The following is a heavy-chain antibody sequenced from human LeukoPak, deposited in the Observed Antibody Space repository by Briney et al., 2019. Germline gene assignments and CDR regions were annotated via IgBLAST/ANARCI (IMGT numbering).Heavy chain of an antibody. J-gene: IGHJ6*03. CDR2: ISAYNGNT. Sequence: ASVKVSCKASGYTFTSYGISWVRQAPGQGLEWMGWISAYNGNTNFPQKLQGGVTLTTGTSTSTAYMELRSLRSDDTAVYYCARVYNTYYDFWSGHIYYMNVWGKGTTVTVSS. V-gene: IGHV1-18*01. CDR3: ARVYNTYYDFWSGHIYYMNV. CDR1: GYTFTSYG. D-gene: IGHD3-3*01.